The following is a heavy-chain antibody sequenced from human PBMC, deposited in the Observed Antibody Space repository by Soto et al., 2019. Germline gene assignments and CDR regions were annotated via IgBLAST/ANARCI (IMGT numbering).Heavy chain of an antibody. CDR1: AFSFSSYG. D-gene: IGHD2-15*01. J-gene: IGHJ6*02. CDR2: ISYDGSNK. CDR3: AKDPRDIVVVVAALTNYGMDV. Sequence: SLRRSGAASAFSFSSYGMHWVRQAPVKWLEWVAVISYDGSNKYYADSVKGRFTISRDNSKNTLYLQMNSLRAEDTAVYYCAKDPRDIVVVVAALTNYGMDVWAQPTTVTVSS. V-gene: IGHV3-30*18.